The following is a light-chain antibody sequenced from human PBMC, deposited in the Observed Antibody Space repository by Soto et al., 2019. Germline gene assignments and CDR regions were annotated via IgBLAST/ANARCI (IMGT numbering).Light chain of an antibody. V-gene: IGLV2-14*01. CDR3: SSYTSSSTYV. CDR1: SSDIDGYNY. J-gene: IGLJ1*01. CDR2: DVT. Sequence: QSALTQPASVSGSPGQSITISCTEASSDIDGYNYVSWYQQHPVKAPKLIIYDVTNRPSGVSNRFSGSKSGNTASLTISGLQAEDEADYYCSSYTSSSTYVFGTGTKVTDL.